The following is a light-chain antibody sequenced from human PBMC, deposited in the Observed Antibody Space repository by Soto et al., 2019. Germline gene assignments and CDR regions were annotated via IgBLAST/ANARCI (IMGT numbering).Light chain of an antibody. Sequence: DIQMTQSPSSLSASVGSRVTITCRASQSIRSYLNWYQQKPGKAPKLLIYAASSLQSGVPSRFSGSGSGTDFTLTISSLQPEDFATYYCQQSYSTPWTFGQGTKVDIK. CDR3: QQSYSTPWT. CDR1: QSIRSY. J-gene: IGKJ1*01. V-gene: IGKV1-39*01. CDR2: AAS.